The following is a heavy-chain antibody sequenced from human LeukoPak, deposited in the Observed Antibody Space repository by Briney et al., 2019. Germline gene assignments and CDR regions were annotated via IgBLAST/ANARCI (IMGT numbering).Heavy chain of an antibody. CDR2: IYYSGST. CDR1: GDSISSGGYY. V-gene: IGHV4-31*03. Sequence: SQTLSLTCTVSGDSISSGGYYWSWIRQHPGKGLEWIGYIYYSGSTYYNPSLKSRVTISVDTSKNHFSLKLSSVTAADTAVYYCARGPSRSGVPDYWGQGTLVTVSS. D-gene: IGHD3-10*01. CDR3: ARGPSRSGVPDY. J-gene: IGHJ4*02.